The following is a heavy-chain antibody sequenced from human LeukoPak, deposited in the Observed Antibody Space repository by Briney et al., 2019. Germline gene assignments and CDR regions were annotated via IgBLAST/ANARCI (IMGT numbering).Heavy chain of an antibody. CDR1: GYTFTAYY. CDR2: INPNSGDT. J-gene: IGHJ4*02. V-gene: IGHV1-2*02. CDR3: AEEGY. Sequence: ASVKVSCKASGYTFTAYYIHWVRQAPGQGLEWMGWINPNSGDTDYAQKFQGRVTMTRDTSISTAYMELSTLTSDDTAMYFCAEEGYWGQGTLVTVSS.